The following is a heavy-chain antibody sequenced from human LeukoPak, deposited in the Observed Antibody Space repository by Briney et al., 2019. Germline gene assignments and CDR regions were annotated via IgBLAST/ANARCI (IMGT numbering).Heavy chain of an antibody. V-gene: IGHV1-69*13. Sequence: VASVTVSCKASAGTFSSYAISWVRQAPGQGLEWMGGIIPIFGTANYAQKFQGRVTITADESTSTAYMELSSLRSEDTAVYYCARARVGGGYDTNWFDPWGQGTLVTVSS. CDR1: AGTFSSYA. J-gene: IGHJ5*02. CDR3: ARARVGGGYDTNWFDP. D-gene: IGHD5-12*01. CDR2: IIPIFGTA.